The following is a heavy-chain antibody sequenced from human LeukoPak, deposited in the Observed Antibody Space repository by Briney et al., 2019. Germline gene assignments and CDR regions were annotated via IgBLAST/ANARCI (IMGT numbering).Heavy chain of an antibody. CDR1: GFTFFSYA. D-gene: IGHD4-17*01. CDR3: AKDRDDYGDPECFNF. Sequence: GGSVRLSCAASGFTFFSYAMTWVRQAPGKGLEWVSAITGSGGTTYYADSVKGRFTISRDNSKNILYLEMSSLRAEDTAVYYCAKDRDDYGDPECFNFWGQGTMVTVSS. J-gene: IGHJ3*01. CDR2: ITGSGGTT. V-gene: IGHV3-23*01.